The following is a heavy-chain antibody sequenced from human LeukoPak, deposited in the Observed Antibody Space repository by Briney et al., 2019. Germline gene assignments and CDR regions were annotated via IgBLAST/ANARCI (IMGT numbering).Heavy chain of an antibody. V-gene: IGHV1-69*06. J-gene: IGHJ4*02. D-gene: IGHD6-19*01. CDR1: GGTFSSYA. CDR2: IIPIFGTA. CDR3: ARDLIRDSSGWGYFDY. Sequence: ASVKVSFKASGGTFSSYAISWVRQAPGQGLEWMGGIIPIFGTANYAQKFQGRVTITADKSTSTAYMELSSLRSEDTAVYYCARDLIRDSSGWGYFDYWGQGTLVTVSS.